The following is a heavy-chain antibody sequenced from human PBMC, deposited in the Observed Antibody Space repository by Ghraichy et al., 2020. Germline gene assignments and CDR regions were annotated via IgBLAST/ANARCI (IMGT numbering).Heavy chain of an antibody. Sequence: ASVKVSCKASGYTFTGYYMHWVRQAPGQGLEWMGWINPNSGGTNYAQKFQGRVTMTRDTSISTAYMELSRLRSDDTAVYYCARALIQRRAGTYYYYYGMDVWGQGTTVTVSS. V-gene: IGHV1-2*02. CDR2: INPNSGGT. J-gene: IGHJ6*02. D-gene: IGHD5-18*01. CDR1: GYTFTGYY. CDR3: ARALIQRRAGTYYYYYGMDV.